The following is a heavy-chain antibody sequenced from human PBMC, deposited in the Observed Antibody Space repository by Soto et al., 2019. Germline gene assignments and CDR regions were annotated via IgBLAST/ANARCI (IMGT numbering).Heavy chain of an antibody. D-gene: IGHD3-3*01. CDR2: ISGSDGST. Sequence: ESGGGLVQPGGSLRLSCAASGFIFSSYAMNWVRQAPGKGLEWVSLISGSDGSTYYADSVKGRFTISRDNSKNTLYLQMNSLRVEDTAVYYCAKEKMFGVVILDYWGQGTLVTVSS. V-gene: IGHV3-23*01. J-gene: IGHJ4*02. CDR1: GFIFSSYA. CDR3: AKEKMFGVVILDY.